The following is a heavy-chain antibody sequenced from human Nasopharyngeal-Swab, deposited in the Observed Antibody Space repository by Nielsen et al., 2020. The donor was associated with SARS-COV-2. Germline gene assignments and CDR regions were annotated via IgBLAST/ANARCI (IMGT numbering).Heavy chain of an antibody. CDR2: ISSSGSTI. CDR1: GFTFSDYY. CDR3: ASPVFGVVSDAFDL. Sequence: GGSLRLSCAASGFTFSDYYMSWIRQAPGKGLEWVSYISSSGSTIYYADSVKGRFTIPRDNAKNSLYLQMNSLRPEDTAMYYCASPVFGVVSDAFDLWGQGTMVTVSS. D-gene: IGHD3-3*01. J-gene: IGHJ3*01. V-gene: IGHV3-11*01.